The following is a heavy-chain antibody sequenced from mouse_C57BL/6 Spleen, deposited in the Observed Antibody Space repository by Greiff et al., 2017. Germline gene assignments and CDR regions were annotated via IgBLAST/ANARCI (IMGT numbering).Heavy chain of an antibody. J-gene: IGHJ2*01. CDR1: GYAFSSYW. V-gene: IGHV1-80*01. CDR2: IYPGDGDT. CDR3: ARSYGSGAYFDY. Sequence: QVQLQQSGAELVKPGASVKISCKASGYAFSSYWMNWVKQRPGKGLEWIGQIYPGDGDTNYNGKFKGKATLTADKSSSTAYMQLSSLTSEDSAVYFCARSYGSGAYFDYWGQGTTLTVSA. D-gene: IGHD1-1*01.